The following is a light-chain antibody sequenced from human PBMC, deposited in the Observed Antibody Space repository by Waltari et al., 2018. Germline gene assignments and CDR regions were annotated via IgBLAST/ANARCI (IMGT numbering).Light chain of an antibody. CDR1: SSDVGTYNH. J-gene: IGLJ3*02. CDR2: DVS. CDR3: SSYAGSSNWV. Sequence: QSALTQPPSASGSPGQSVAISCTGTSSDVGTYNHVSWYQQHPGKAPELMIFDVSKRPSGVPDRFAGSKSGNPASLTVSGLQATDEAEYYCSSYAGSSNWVFGGGTKLTVL. V-gene: IGLV2-8*01.